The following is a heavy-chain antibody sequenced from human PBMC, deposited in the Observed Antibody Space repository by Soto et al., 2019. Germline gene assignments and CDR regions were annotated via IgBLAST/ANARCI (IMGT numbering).Heavy chain of an antibody. J-gene: IGHJ4*02. CDR2: IYYSGST. CDR3: ASPCEPLYYDSSCKDY. D-gene: IGHD3-22*01. Sequence: QLQLQESGPGLVKPSETLSLTCTVSGGSISSSSYYWGWIRQPPGKGLEWIGSIYYSGSTYYNPSLKSRVTISVDTSKNQFSLKLSSVTAADTAVYYCASPCEPLYYDSSCKDYWGQGTLVTVSS. V-gene: IGHV4-39*01. CDR1: GGSISSSSYY.